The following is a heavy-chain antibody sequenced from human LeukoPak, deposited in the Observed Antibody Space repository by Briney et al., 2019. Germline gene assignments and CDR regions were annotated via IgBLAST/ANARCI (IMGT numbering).Heavy chain of an antibody. CDR1: GGTFSSYA. CDR3: ARALVVVTPDAFDI. CDR2: ISAYNGNT. V-gene: IGHV1-18*01. Sequence: ASVKVSCKASGGTFSSYAISWVRQAPGQGLEWMGWISAYNGNTNYAQKLQGRVAMTTDTSTGTAYMELRSLRSDDTAVYYCARALVVVTPDAFDIWGQGTMVTVSS. D-gene: IGHD2-21*02. J-gene: IGHJ3*02.